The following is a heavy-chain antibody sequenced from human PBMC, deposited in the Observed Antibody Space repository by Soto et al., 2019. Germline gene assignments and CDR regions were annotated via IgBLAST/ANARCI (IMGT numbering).Heavy chain of an antibody. V-gene: IGHV3-33*01. CDR2: IWYDGSNR. CDR1: GFTFSSFG. CDR3: ARDLGGSYDYYYYGMDV. D-gene: IGHD1-26*01. J-gene: IGHJ6*02. Sequence: GGSLRLSCAASGFTFSSFGMHWVRQAPGKGLEWVAVIWYDGSNRYYADSVKGRFTISRDNSKNTLYLQMNSLRAEDTAVYYCARDLGGSYDYYYYGMDVWGQGTTVTVS.